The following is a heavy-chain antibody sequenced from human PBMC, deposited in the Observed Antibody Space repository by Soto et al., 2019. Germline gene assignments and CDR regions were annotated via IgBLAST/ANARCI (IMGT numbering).Heavy chain of an antibody. CDR3: ANLYYDYVWGSYRSDPYFDY. Sequence: PGGSLRLSCAASVFTFSSYAMSWVRQAPGKGLEWVSAISGSGGSTYYADSVKGRFTISRDNSKNTLYLQMSSLRAEDTAVYYCANLYYDYVWGSYRSDPYFDYWGQGTLVTVSS. J-gene: IGHJ4*02. CDR2: ISGSGGST. CDR1: VFTFSSYA. D-gene: IGHD3-16*02. V-gene: IGHV3-23*01.